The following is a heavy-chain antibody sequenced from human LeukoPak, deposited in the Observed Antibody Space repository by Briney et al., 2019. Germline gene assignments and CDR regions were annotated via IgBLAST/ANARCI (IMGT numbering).Heavy chain of an antibody. CDR3: ARGFNYYYYMDV. V-gene: IGHV1-69*05. Sequence: GASATVSFKASGGTFSSYAISWVRQAPGQGREWMGGIIPIFGTANYAQKFQGRVTITTDESTSTAYMELSSLRSEDTAVYYCARGFNYYYYMDVWGKGTTVTVSS. CDR2: IIPIFGTA. CDR1: GGTFSSYA. J-gene: IGHJ6*03.